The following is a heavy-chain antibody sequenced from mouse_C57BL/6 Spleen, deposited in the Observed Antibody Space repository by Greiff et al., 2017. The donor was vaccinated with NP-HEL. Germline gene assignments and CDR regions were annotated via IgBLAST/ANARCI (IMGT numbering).Heavy chain of an antibody. V-gene: IGHV1-74*01. J-gene: IGHJ3*01. CDR1: GYTFTSYW. Sequence: VQLQQPGAELVKPGASVKVSCKASGYTFTSYWMHWVKQRPGQGLEWIGRIHPSDSDTNYNQKFKGKATLTVDKSSSTAYMQLSSLTSEDSAVYYCAPSNYYGSAGFAYWGQGTLVTVSA. CDR2: IHPSDSDT. D-gene: IGHD1-1*01. CDR3: APSNYYGSAGFAY.